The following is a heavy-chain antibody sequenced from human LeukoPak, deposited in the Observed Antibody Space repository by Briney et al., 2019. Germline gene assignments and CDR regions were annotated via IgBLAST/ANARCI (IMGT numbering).Heavy chain of an antibody. CDR3: ARGSYYDSSGYSIDY. Sequence: GGSLRLSCAASGFTFSSYSMNWVRQAPGKGLEWVSSISSSSSYIYYADSVKGRFTISRDNAKNSLYLQMNSLRAEDTAVYYCARGSYYDSSGYSIDYWGQGTLVTVSS. CDR1: GFTFSSYS. J-gene: IGHJ4*02. D-gene: IGHD3-22*01. CDR2: ISSSSSYI. V-gene: IGHV3-21*01.